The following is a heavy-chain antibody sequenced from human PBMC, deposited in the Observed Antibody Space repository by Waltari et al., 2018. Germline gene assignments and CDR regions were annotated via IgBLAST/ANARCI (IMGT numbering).Heavy chain of an antibody. J-gene: IGHJ6*02. CDR1: GCSVSTTSYS. D-gene: IGHD2-2*01. V-gene: IGHV4-39*02. CDR2: FYYPGNI. Sequence: QLQLQESGPGLVKPSETLSPTCTVPGCSVSTTSYSWACVRQSPGKGLEWIGTFYYPGNIYYNPSLTSRVTISVDSPQNHLSLRLSSVTAADTAVYYCARLSGYCDDTGCYGHYAMDVWGQGTTVTVSS. CDR3: ARLSGYCDDTGCYGHYAMDV.